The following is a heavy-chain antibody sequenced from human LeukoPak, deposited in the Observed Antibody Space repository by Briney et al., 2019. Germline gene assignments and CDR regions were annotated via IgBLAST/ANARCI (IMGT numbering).Heavy chain of an antibody. V-gene: IGHV1-8*03. CDR3: ARAVGATRVIDYYYYYMDV. D-gene: IGHD1-26*01. Sequence: ASVKVSCKASGYSFTTYEIHCVRQATGQGLEWMGRMNPNSGNTGYVQNFQGRVTITRTTSINTAYMELSSLRSEDTAVYYCARAVGATRVIDYYYYYMDVWGKGTTVTVSS. CDR2: MNPNSGNT. CDR1: GYSFTTYE. J-gene: IGHJ6*03.